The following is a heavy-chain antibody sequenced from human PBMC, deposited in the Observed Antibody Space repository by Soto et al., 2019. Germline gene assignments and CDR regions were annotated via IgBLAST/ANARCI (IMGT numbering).Heavy chain of an antibody. J-gene: IGHJ4*02. V-gene: IGHV2-5*02. CDR1: GFSLSSYGMG. Sequence: QITLKESGPTLVRPAQTLTLTCGFSGFSLSSYGMGVAWIRQPPGKALEWLALIYWDDDKRYSPSLKDRLAISKDPPTNQVVLTITNMDPGDTATYFCAPAGDYDLLTFDHWGPGTLVNVSS. D-gene: IGHD4-17*01. CDR2: IYWDDDK. CDR3: APAGDYDLLTFDH.